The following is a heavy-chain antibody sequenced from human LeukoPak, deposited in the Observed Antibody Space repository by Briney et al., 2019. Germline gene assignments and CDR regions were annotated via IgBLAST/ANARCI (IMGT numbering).Heavy chain of an antibody. Sequence: SETLSLTCTVSGYSISSGYYWGWIRQPPGKGLEWIGSIYHSGSTYYNPSLKSRVTISVDTSKNQFSLKLSSVTAADTAVYYCAKVHRILTGYRHRHYYYYYMDVWGKGTTVTVSS. CDR3: AKVHRILTGYRHRHYYYYYMDV. V-gene: IGHV4-38-2*02. CDR1: GYSISSGYY. CDR2: IYHSGST. J-gene: IGHJ6*03. D-gene: IGHD3-9*01.